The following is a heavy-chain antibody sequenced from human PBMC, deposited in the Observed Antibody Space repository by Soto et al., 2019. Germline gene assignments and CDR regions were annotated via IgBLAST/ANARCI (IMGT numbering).Heavy chain of an antibody. J-gene: IGHJ6*02. D-gene: IGHD3-10*01. CDR3: ASVGSGSYTYYYGMDV. V-gene: IGHV5-10-1*01. Sequence: QVPGKGLEWMGRIDPSDSYTNYSPSFQGHVTISADKSISTAYLQWSSLKASDTAMYYCASVGSGSYTYYYGMDVWGQGTTVTVSS. CDR2: IDPSDSYT.